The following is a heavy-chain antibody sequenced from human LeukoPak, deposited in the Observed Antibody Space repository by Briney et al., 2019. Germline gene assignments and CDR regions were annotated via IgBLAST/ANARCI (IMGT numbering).Heavy chain of an antibody. CDR2: INHSGST. V-gene: IGHV4-34*01. CDR1: GGTFSGYA. J-gene: IGHJ4*02. CDR3: ASAGQTGEKDG. Sequence: SETLTLSCAVYGGTFSGYAMSWIRQPPGKGLEWIGEINHSGSTNYNPSLKSRVNISVDTPNNQLSLKLSSVTAADTAVYYCASAGQTGEKDGWSERTLVTVSS. D-gene: IGHD1-14*01.